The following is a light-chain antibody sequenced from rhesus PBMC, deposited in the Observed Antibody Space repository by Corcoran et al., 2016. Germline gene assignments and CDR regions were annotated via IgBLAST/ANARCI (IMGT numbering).Light chain of an antibody. J-gene: IGKJ1*01. CDR1: QSVGSN. Sequence: ETVVTQSPATLSLSPGERATLSCRASQSVGSNLAWYQQKPGQAPKLLISDASSRATCIPDRFSGSGSGTEFTLTISSLEPEDVGVYYFQQYNNWRTFGQGTKVEIK. V-gene: IGKV3-42*02. CDR2: DAS. CDR3: QQYNNWRT.